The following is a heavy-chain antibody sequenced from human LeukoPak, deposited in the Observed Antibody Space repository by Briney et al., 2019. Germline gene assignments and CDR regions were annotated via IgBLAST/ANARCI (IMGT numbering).Heavy chain of an antibody. CDR3: ARGVVTDDYYMDV. J-gene: IGHJ6*03. Sequence: SETLSPTCSVSGGSITSGRYYWTWVRQPAGKGLEWIGRLYTNDNTNYNPSLESRVSISVDTSKSQFYLQLTSVTAADTAVYFCARGVVTDDYYMDVWGKGTTVIVSS. V-gene: IGHV4-61*02. D-gene: IGHD2-21*02. CDR2: LYTNDNT. CDR1: GGSITSGRYY.